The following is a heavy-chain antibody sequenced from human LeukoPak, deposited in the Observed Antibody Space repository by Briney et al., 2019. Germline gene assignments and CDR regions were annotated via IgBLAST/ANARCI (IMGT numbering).Heavy chain of an antibody. V-gene: IGHV4-59*08. CDR3: ARRQRSSWYFDY. CDR2: AHYSGNT. J-gene: IGHJ4*02. Sequence: PSETLSLTCTVSDDSISNFYWSWIRQSPEKGLEWTGFAHYSGNTYYNPSLTSRVTMSPDTSENQFSLKPTSMTAADSAVYYCARRQRSSWYFDYWGQGTQVTVSS. CDR1: DDSISNFY. D-gene: IGHD3-3*01.